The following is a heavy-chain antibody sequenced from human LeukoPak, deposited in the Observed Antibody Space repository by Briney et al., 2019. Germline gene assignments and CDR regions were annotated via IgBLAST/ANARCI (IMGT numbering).Heavy chain of an antibody. CDR3: VRVGFTTSWSNFDY. Sequence: ASVKVSCKAAGYNSPAYFMHWVRQAPGQGLEWMGRINPNGGDINYAQKFQGRVTMASDTSISTAYMELNSLMSDDTAVYYCVRVGFTTSWSNFDYWGQGTLVTVSS. D-gene: IGHD2-2*01. J-gene: IGHJ4*02. V-gene: IGHV1-2*06. CDR2: INPNGGDI. CDR1: GYNSPAYF.